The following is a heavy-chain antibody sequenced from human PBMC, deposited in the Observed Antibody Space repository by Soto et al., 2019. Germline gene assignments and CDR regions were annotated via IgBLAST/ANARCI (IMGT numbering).Heavy chain of an antibody. CDR1: GFTFSSYS. V-gene: IGHV3-21*01. CDR3: ARNESSNIYGMDV. Sequence: PGGSLRLSCAASGFTFSSYSMNWVRQSPGKGLGWVSSINSGSFSINYADSVKGRFSISRDNAQNSLHLQMNNLRAEDTAVYYCARNESSNIYGMDVWGQGTTVTVSS. CDR2: INSGSFSI. J-gene: IGHJ6*02. D-gene: IGHD6-6*01.